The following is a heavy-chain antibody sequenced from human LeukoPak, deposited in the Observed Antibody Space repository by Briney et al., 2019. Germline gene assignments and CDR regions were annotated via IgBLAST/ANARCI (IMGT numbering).Heavy chain of an antibody. CDR3: ARYYYYCMDV. Sequence: GGSLRLSCAASGFTFSDYYMNWIRQAPGKGLEWVSYISRSGSTIYYADSVKGRFTISRDNAKNSLYLQMNSLRAEDTAVYYCARYYYYCMDVWGQGTTVTVSS. CDR2: ISRSGSTI. J-gene: IGHJ6*02. V-gene: IGHV3-11*04. CDR1: GFTFSDYY.